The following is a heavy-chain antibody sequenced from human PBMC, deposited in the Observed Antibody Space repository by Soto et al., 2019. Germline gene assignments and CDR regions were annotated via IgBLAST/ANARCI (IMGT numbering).Heavy chain of an antibody. CDR1: GGSMTSFY. V-gene: IGHV4-59*01. CDR3: KRGGWYIDL. CDR2: SHYSGST. Sequence: LETLSLTSIVSGGSMTSFYWSWIRQPPGKGLEYIGYSHYSGSTDYTPSFRSRATISVDRSNNQFSLTLNSVTAADTAVYYCKRGGWYIDLWGRGTLVTVSS. J-gene: IGHJ4*02.